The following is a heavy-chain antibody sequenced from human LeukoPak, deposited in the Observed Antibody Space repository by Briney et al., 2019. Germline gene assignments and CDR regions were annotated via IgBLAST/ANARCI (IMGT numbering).Heavy chain of an antibody. V-gene: IGHV3-74*01. J-gene: IGHJ4*02. CDR1: GFTFRSYW. Sequence: PGGSLRLSCAASGFTFRSYWMHWVRQAPGKGLEWVSRVIRDGSFTNCADSVKGRFTISRDNAKNTLYLQMSSLRAEDTAVYFCVRGGDDFNFDYWGQGSLVTVSS. CDR3: VRGGDDFNFDY. D-gene: IGHD5-24*01. CDR2: VIRDGSFT.